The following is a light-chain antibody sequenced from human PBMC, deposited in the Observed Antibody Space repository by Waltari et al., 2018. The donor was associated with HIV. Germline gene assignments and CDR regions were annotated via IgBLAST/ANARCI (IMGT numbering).Light chain of an antibody. Sequence: EIVLTQSPAILSGSPGARVTLSCRASQNIRGDLAWYQQKPGQAPRLLIYGASTRATGVPATFSGSGSGTDFTLTISTLQVDDSVVYYCQQYYNWPGTFGQGTKVEV. CDR3: QQYYNWPGT. CDR2: GAS. J-gene: IGKJ1*01. CDR1: QNIRGD. V-gene: IGKV3-15*01.